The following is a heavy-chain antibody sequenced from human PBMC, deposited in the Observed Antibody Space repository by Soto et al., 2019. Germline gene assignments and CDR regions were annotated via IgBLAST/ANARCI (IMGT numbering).Heavy chain of an antibody. J-gene: IGHJ6*02. CDR2: IYTSGSH. V-gene: IGHV4-4*07. D-gene: IGHD3-10*01. CDR3: ARANFSTWFGGHYGMDV. CDR1: GGSISSXY. Sequence: LXLXCTVSGGSISSXYWSCIQHPAGKGLEWIGRIYTSGSHNYNPSLKSRVTMSVDTSKNQFSLKLSSVTDADTAVYYCARANFSTWFGGHYGMDVWGRGTTGTVSS.